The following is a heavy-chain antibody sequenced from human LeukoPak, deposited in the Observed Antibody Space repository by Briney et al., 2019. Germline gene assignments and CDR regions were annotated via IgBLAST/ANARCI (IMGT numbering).Heavy chain of an antibody. Sequence: ASVKVSCKASGYTFTSYDINWVRQATGQGLEWMGGIIPIFGTANYAQKFQGRVTITADESTSTAYMELSSLRSEDTAVYYCARLAYCGGDWVCGLFDIWGQGTMVTVSS. CDR2: IIPIFGTA. V-gene: IGHV1-69*13. J-gene: IGHJ3*02. CDR1: GYTFTSYD. CDR3: ARLAYCGGDWVCGLFDI. D-gene: IGHD2-21*02.